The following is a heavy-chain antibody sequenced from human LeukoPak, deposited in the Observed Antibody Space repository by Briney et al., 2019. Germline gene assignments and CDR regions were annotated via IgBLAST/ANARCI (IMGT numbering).Heavy chain of an antibody. D-gene: IGHD3-10*01. CDR1: GYTFTSYA. V-gene: IGHV1-3*01. J-gene: IGHJ4*02. Sequence: ASVKVSCKASGYTFTSYAMHWVRQAPGQRLEWMGWINAGNGNTKYSQKFQGRVTMTRNTSISTAYMELSSLRSEDTAVYYCARGGPLYYGSGSYSNLDYWGQGTLVTVSS. CDR3: ARGGPLYYGSGSYSNLDY. CDR2: INAGNGNT.